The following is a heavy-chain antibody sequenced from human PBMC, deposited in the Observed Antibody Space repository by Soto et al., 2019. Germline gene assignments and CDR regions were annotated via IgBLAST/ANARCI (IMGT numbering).Heavy chain of an antibody. CDR2: ISSSGSTA. Sequence: GGSLRLSCAASGFTFSRFELHWVRQAPGKGLEWISCISSSGSTAYYASSVEGRFTISRDNANNSVYLQMDSLRAEDTALYYCTRAAWFPYLSFYWGQGALVTVSS. V-gene: IGHV3-48*03. CDR3: TRAAWFPYLSFY. D-gene: IGHD3-10*01. J-gene: IGHJ4*02. CDR1: GFTFSRFE.